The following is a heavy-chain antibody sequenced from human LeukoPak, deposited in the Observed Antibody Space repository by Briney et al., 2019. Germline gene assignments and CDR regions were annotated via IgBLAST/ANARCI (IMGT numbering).Heavy chain of an antibody. D-gene: IGHD2-21*01. Sequence: GGSLRLSCADSGFLFSDFIDHTMVWVRQAPGKGLEWVSYISSSSTSISYADSVRGRFSISRDNAQRSLYLHMSSLRDEDTAVYYCAREFSVVGNFDYWGQGTLVIVSS. CDR2: ISSSSTSI. J-gene: IGHJ4*02. V-gene: IGHV3-21*01. CDR3: AREFSVVGNFDY. CDR1: GFLFSDFIDHT.